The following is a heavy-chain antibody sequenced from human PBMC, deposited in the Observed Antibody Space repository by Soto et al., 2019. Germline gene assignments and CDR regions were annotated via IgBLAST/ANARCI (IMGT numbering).Heavy chain of an antibody. CDR1: GGTFSSYA. J-gene: IGHJ3*02. D-gene: IGHD1-7*01. V-gene: IGHV1-69*01. Sequence: QVQLLQSGAEVKKPASSVKVSCTASGGTFSSYAISWVRQAPGQGLEWMGGLIPIFGTANYAPKFQGRVTITVDESTRTAYLELSSLGSEDTAVDYCARDEGAGTSGRAFDIWGKGTMVTVSS. CDR2: LIPIFGTA. CDR3: ARDEGAGTSGRAFDI.